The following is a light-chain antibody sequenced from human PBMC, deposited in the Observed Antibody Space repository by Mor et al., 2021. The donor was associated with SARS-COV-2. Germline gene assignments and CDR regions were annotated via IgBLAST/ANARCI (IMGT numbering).Light chain of an antibody. CDR2: DVT. CDR3: NSYSSGTTALV. J-gene: IGLJ1*01. V-gene: IGLV2-14*03. Sequence: APKLMIYDVTNLPSGVAYRFSGSKSGDTASLTISGLQGEDEADYYCNSYSSGTTALVFGTGTK.